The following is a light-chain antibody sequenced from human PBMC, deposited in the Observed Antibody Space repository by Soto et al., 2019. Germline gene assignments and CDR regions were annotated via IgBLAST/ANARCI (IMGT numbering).Light chain of an antibody. V-gene: IGKV1-5*01. CDR3: QQYNSPPWT. Sequence: DIQMTQSPSTLSASVGDRVTITCRASQSISSWLAWYQQKPGKAPKLLIYDASSLESGVPSRFSGSGSGTEFTLTISSLQPDDLATYYCQQYNSPPWTFGQGTKVEIK. J-gene: IGKJ1*01. CDR1: QSISSW. CDR2: DAS.